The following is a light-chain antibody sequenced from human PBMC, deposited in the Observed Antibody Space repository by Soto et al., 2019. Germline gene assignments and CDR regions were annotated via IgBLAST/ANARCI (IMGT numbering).Light chain of an antibody. CDR3: QQTDNFPLT. CDR2: GAS. J-gene: IGKJ4*01. CDR1: QNINSW. Sequence: DIQMTQSPSSVSASVGNRVTITCRASQNINSWLAWYQQKPGTAPKLLLYGASSLQSGVPSRFSGSGSGTDFTLTISSLQPEDFATYYCQQTDNFPLTFGGGTKIEIK. V-gene: IGKV1-12*01.